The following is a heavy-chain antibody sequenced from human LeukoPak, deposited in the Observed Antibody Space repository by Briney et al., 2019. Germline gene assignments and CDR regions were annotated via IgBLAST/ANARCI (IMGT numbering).Heavy chain of an antibody. Sequence: SETLSLTCAVYGGSFSGYYWSWIRQPPGKGLEWIGEINHSGSTNYNPSLKSRVTISVDTSKNQFSLKLSSVTAADTAVYYCAGADERGYCSGGSCHYFDYWGQGTLVTVSS. J-gene: IGHJ4*02. V-gene: IGHV4-34*01. CDR1: GGSFSGYY. CDR3: AGADERGYCSGGSCHYFDY. D-gene: IGHD2-15*01. CDR2: INHSGST.